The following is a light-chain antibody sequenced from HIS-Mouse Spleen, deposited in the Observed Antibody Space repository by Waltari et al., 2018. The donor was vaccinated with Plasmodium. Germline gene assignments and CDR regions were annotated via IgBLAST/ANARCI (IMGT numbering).Light chain of an antibody. CDR3: QAWDSSTVV. J-gene: IGLJ2*01. CDR2: QDS. V-gene: IGLV3-1*01. CDR1: KLGDKY. Sequence: SYELTQPPSVSVSPGQTASITCSGDKLGDKYACWYQQKPGQSPVLVIYQDSKRPSGIPWGFSGSNSGNTATLTISGTQAMDEADYYCQAWDSSTVVFGGGTKLTVL.